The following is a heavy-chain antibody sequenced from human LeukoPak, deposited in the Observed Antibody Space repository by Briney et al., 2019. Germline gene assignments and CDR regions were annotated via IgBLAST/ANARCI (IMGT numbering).Heavy chain of an antibody. CDR2: IYTSGST. V-gene: IGHV4-30-2*01. CDR3: ASPYY. Sequence: SETLSLTCAVSGGSISSGGYSWSWIRQPPGKGLEWIGYIYTSGSTNYNPSLKSRVTISVDTSKNQFSLKLSSVAAADTAVYYCASPYYWGQGTLVTVSS. CDR1: GGSISSGGYS. J-gene: IGHJ4*02.